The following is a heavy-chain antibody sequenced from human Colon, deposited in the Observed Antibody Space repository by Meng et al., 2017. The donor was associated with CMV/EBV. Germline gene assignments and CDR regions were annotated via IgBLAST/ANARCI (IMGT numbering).Heavy chain of an antibody. CDR1: GGSISIYY. CDR2: IYYRGST. Sequence: SETLSLTCPVSGGSISIYYWSWIRQPPGKVLEWIGYIYYRGSTNYNPSLKSRVTISVDTSKSQFSLKLSSVTDADTAVYYCASRDPLRLGAFDYWGQGTLVTVSS. D-gene: IGHD3-10*01. J-gene: IGHJ4*02. CDR3: ASRDPLRLGAFDY. V-gene: IGHV4-59*01.